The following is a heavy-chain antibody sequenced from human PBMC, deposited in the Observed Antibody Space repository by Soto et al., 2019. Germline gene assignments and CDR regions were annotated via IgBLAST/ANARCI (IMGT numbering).Heavy chain of an antibody. J-gene: IGHJ5*02. Sequence: PSETLSLTCTVSGGSISSYYWSWIRQPPGKGLEWIGYIYYSGSTNYNPSLKSRVTISVDTSKNQFSLKLSSVTAADTAVYYCARVRESPIVVVVAATDNWFDPWGQGTLVTVS. V-gene: IGHV4-59*01. CDR1: GGSISSYY. CDR2: IYYSGST. CDR3: ARVRESPIVVVVAATDNWFDP. D-gene: IGHD2-15*01.